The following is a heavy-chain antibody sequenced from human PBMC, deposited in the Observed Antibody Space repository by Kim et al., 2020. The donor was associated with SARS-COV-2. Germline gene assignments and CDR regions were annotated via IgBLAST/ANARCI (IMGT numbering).Heavy chain of an antibody. CDR3: ARDGSGSSTFDY. V-gene: IGHV4-59*01. Sequence: NYNPSLKSRVTISVDTAKNQFSLKLSSVTAADTAVYYCARDGSGSSTFDYWGQGTLVTVSS. J-gene: IGHJ4*02. D-gene: IGHD1-26*01.